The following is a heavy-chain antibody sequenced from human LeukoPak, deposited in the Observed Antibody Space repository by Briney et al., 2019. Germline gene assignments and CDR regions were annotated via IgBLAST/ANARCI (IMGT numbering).Heavy chain of an antibody. V-gene: IGHV1-2*02. Sequence: ASVTVSCKASGYTFTGYYMHWVRQAPGQGLEWMGWINPNSGGTNYAQKFQGRVTMTRDTSITTAYMELTRLRSDDTAVYYCAREGYDSSGPSNWFDPWGQGTLVTVSS. J-gene: IGHJ5*02. CDR1: GYTFTGYY. D-gene: IGHD3-22*01. CDR2: INPNSGGT. CDR3: AREGYDSSGPSNWFDP.